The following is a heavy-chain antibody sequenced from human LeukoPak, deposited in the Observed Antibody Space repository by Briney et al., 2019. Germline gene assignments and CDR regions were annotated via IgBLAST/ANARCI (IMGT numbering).Heavy chain of an antibody. V-gene: IGHV1-69*05. J-gene: IGHJ6*03. CDR1: GGTFSSYA. Sequence: PAASVKVSCKASGGTFSSYAISWMRQAPGQGLEWMGGIIPIFGTANYAQKFQGRVTITTDESTSTAYMELSSLRSEDTAVYYCARDRGYYYDSSGYYSRDYYYYMDVWGKGTTVTVSS. CDR2: IIPIFGTA. CDR3: ARDRGYYYDSSGYYSRDYYYYMDV. D-gene: IGHD3-22*01.